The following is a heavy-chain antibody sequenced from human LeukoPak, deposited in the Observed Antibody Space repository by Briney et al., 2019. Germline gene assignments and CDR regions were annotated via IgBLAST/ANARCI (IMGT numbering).Heavy chain of an antibody. CDR3: ARSVDIAMVTFDY. J-gene: IGHJ4*02. D-gene: IGHD5-18*01. CDR1: GGSISTYY. CDR2: IHYSGSI. Sequence: SETLSLSCTVSGGSISTYYWSWIRQPPGKGLEWIGYIHYSGSIKYNPSLKSRVTISLGTSKNQFSLRLSSVTAADTAVYYCARSVDIAMVTFDYWGQGTLVTVSS. V-gene: IGHV4-59*01.